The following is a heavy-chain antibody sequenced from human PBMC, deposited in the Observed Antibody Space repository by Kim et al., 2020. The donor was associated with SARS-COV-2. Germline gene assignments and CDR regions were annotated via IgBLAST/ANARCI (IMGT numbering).Heavy chain of an antibody. CDR3: ARGVYSRHLSIGDAFDF. Sequence: GGSLRLSCAASGFTFSDFALHWVRQAPGKGLEWVAVISGNANSKYYAESVKGGFTISRDNSKNTLYLQMNSLRAEDTAVYYCARGVYSRHLSIGDAFDFWGQGTLVTVSS. D-gene: IGHD6-13*01. CDR1: GFTFSDFA. V-gene: IGHV3-30*04. J-gene: IGHJ3*01. CDR2: ISGNANSK.